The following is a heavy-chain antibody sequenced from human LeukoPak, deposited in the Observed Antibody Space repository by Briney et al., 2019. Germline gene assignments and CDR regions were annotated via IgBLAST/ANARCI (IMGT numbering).Heavy chain of an antibody. V-gene: IGHV3-21*01. CDR2: ISSSSSYI. J-gene: IGHJ3*02. CDR3: ARDPSYSSSWYRDAFDI. Sequence: GGSLRLSCAASGFTFSSYSMNWVRQAPGKGLEWVSSISSSSSYIYYVDSVKGRFTISRDNAKNSLYLQMNSLRAEDTAVYYCARDPSYSSSWYRDAFDIWGQGTMVTVSS. CDR1: GFTFSSYS. D-gene: IGHD6-13*01.